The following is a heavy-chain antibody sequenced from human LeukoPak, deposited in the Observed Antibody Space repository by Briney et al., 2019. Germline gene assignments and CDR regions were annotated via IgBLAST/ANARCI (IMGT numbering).Heavy chain of an antibody. Sequence: SQTLYLTCTVSGGSISSGDYYWSWIRQPPGKGLEWIGYIYYSGSTYYNPSLKSRVTISVDTSKNQFSLKLSSVTAADTAVYYCARDLGEQTNWFDPWGQGTLVTVSS. J-gene: IGHJ5*02. D-gene: IGHD3-10*01. CDR2: IYYSGST. CDR1: GGSISSGDYY. CDR3: ARDLGEQTNWFDP. V-gene: IGHV4-30-4*01.